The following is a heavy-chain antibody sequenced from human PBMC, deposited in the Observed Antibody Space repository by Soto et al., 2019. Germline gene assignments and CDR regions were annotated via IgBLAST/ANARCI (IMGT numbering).Heavy chain of an antibody. Sequence: GGSLRLSCAASGFTFNTYGMHWVRQAPGRGLEWVAVIWYDGSIKYYADSVKGRFTISRDNSKNTLYLQMNSLRAEDTAVYYCARIDCTGGSCRPYAYYDMDVWGQGTTVTVSS. CDR2: IWYDGSIK. J-gene: IGHJ6*02. CDR1: GFTFNTYG. CDR3: ARIDCTGGSCRPYAYYDMDV. D-gene: IGHD2-15*01. V-gene: IGHV3-33*01.